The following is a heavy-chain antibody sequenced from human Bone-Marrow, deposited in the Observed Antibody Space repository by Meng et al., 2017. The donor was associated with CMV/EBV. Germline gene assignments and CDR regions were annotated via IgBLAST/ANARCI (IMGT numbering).Heavy chain of an antibody. D-gene: IGHD1-26*01. Sequence: ASVKVSCKASGYTFTSFHLTWVRQAPGQGLEWMGWISTYTGNTNYTQNLRGRVTMTTDTSTSTAYMELRGLRSDDTAVYYCARTGQWELLGGRAFDPWGQGTLVTVSS. CDR3: ARTGQWELLGGRAFDP. V-gene: IGHV1-18*01. CDR1: GYTFTSFH. J-gene: IGHJ5*02. CDR2: ISTYTGNT.